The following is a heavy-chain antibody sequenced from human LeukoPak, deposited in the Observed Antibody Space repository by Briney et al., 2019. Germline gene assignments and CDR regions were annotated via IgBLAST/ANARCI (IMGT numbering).Heavy chain of an antibody. CDR2: IYYSGST. J-gene: IGHJ6*02. V-gene: IGHV4-59*01. Sequence: SETLSLTCTVSGGSISSYYWSWIRQPPGKGLEWIGYIYYSGSTNYNPSLKSRVTISVDTSKNQFSLKLSSVTAADTAVYYCARGGYGMDVWGQGTTVTVSS. CDR1: GGSISSYY. CDR3: ARGGYGMDV.